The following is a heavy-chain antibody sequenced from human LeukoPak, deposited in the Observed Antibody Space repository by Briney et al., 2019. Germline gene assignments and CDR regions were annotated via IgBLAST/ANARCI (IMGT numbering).Heavy chain of an antibody. D-gene: IGHD2-21*01. Sequence: GGSLRLSCAASGFTFTTYTIHWIRQAPGKGLEYVSAVVGNGGTTYYADSVKGRFTISRDNSKNTVYLQMGSLRAEDTAVYYCARERAYYYFDYWGQGAQVSVSS. CDR1: GFTFTTYT. CDR3: ARERAYYYFDY. J-gene: IGHJ4*02. V-gene: IGHV3-64*02. CDR2: VVGNGGTT.